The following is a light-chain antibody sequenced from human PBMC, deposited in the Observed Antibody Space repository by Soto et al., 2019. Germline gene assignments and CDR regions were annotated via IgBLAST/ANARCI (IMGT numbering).Light chain of an antibody. CDR3: QQYNEWPPLT. V-gene: IGKV3-15*01. Sequence: EIFLPHDQGTLSLSACDTATRSFRASQSVDSNYLAWYQQKPGQAPRLLIYDTSTRATDIPARFSGSGSGTEFTLTISNLQSEDFAVYYCQQYNEWPPLTFGGGTKVDIK. CDR1: QSVDSN. CDR2: DTS. J-gene: IGKJ4*01.